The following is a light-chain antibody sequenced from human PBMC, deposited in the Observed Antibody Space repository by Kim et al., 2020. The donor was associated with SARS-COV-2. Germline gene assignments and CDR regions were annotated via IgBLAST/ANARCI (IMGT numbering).Light chain of an antibody. CDR1: SSDLGAHSY. Sequence: PGQSVTISCTGPSSDLGAHSYVSWYQHHPGRAPKLLIYDVNKRPSGVPDRISGSESANTASLTVSGLQAEDEGDYYCSSYAGNNVIFGGGTQLTVL. V-gene: IGLV2-8*01. CDR3: SSYAGNNVI. J-gene: IGLJ2*01. CDR2: DVN.